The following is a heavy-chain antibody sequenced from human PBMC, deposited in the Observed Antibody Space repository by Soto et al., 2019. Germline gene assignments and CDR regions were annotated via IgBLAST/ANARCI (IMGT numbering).Heavy chain of an antibody. CDR3: AKDRQPDARWPSDH. CDR1: GFTFRTYA. D-gene: IGHD6-6*01. Sequence: LRLSCVASGFTFRTYAMSWVRQAPGEGLEWVSGIVGGGTIISYADSVKGRFTISRDDSNNVLYLQMHSLRAEDTAVYYCAKDRQPDARWPSDHWGKGTLVTVSS. J-gene: IGHJ4*02. V-gene: IGHV3-23*03. CDR2: IVGGGTII.